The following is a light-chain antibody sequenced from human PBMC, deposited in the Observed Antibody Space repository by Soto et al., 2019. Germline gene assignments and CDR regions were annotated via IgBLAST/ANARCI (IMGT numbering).Light chain of an antibody. V-gene: IGLV2-14*01. J-gene: IGLJ1*01. Sequence: QSVLTQPASLSGSPGQSITISCTGTSSDIGAYDYVSWFQQHPGKAPKLMISEVNNRPSGVSNRFSGSKSGNTAFLTISGLQAEDEADYCCCSYAGSGTDNYVFGSGTKVTVL. CDR1: SSDIGAYDY. CDR3: CSYAGSGTDNYV. CDR2: EVN.